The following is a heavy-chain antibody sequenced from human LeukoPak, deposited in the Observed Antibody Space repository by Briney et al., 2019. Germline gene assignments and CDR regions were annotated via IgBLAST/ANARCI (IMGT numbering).Heavy chain of an antibody. CDR1: GFTFSSYS. Sequence: GGSLRLSCAASGFTFSSYSMNWVRQAPGKGLEWVPSISSSSSYIYYADSVKGRFTISRDNAKNSLYLQMNSLRAEDTAVYYCARDLSGFPYGFDIWGQGTMVTVSS. CDR3: ARDLSGFPYGFDI. CDR2: ISSSSSYI. J-gene: IGHJ3*02. D-gene: IGHD6-25*01. V-gene: IGHV3-21*01.